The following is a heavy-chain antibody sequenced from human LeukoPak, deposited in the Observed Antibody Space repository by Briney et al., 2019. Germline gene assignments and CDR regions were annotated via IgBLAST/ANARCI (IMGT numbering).Heavy chain of an antibody. J-gene: IGHJ4*02. CDR3: ARDWELGH. Sequence: PSETLSLTCTVSGGSIGNFFWSWIRQSPGEGLEWIGFIYENGRTSYNPSLKSRVTISVDMSKNQFSLRLSSMTAADTAVYYCARDWELGHWGRGILVTVTS. V-gene: IGHV4-59*01. CDR2: IYENGRT. D-gene: IGHD1-26*01. CDR1: GGSIGNFF.